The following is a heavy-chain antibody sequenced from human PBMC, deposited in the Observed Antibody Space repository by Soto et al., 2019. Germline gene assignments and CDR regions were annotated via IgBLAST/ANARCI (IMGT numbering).Heavy chain of an antibody. J-gene: IGHJ2*01. V-gene: IGHV4-30-2*01. CDR3: ARVKVGDLFRFNWFFDL. CDR2: IFHTGST. D-gene: IGHD3-3*01. CDR1: GGSISSGGYS. Sequence: SETLSLTCAVSGGSISSGGYSWSWIRQPPGKGLEWIAYIFHTGSTFYNSSLKPRVSISVDRSKNQFSLKLKSVTETDTAVYYCARVKVGDLFRFNWFFDLWGRGTLVTVSS.